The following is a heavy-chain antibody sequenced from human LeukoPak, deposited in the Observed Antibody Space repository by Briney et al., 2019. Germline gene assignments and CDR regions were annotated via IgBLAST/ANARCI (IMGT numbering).Heavy chain of an antibody. CDR3: ARDPIVVVKNQPYYFDY. V-gene: IGHV1-69*04. D-gene: IGHD2-21*01. Sequence: SVKVSCKASGGTFSSYTISWVRQAPGQGLEWMGRIIPILGIANYAQKFQGRVTITAHKSTNTAYMELSSLRSEDTAVYYCARDPIVVVKNQPYYFDYWGQGTLVTVSS. CDR2: IIPILGIA. CDR1: GGTFSSYT. J-gene: IGHJ4*02.